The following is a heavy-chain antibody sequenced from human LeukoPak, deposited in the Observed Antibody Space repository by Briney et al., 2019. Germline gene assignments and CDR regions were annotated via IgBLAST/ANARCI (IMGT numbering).Heavy chain of an antibody. CDR2: INEDGSEK. CDR3: ARDWWDSSGYYDY. V-gene: IGHV3-7*01. Sequence: GGSLRLSCAASGFTLSSYAMSWVRQAPGKGLEWVANINEDGSEKYYMDSVKGRFTISRDNAKNSLYLQMNSLRAEDTAFYYCARDWWDSSGYYDYWGQGTLVTVSS. CDR1: GFTLSSYA. D-gene: IGHD3-22*01. J-gene: IGHJ4*02.